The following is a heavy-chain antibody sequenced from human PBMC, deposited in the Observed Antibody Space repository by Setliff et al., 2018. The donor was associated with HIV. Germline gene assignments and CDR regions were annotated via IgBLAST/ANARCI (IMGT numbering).Heavy chain of an antibody. CDR2: ISAYNGNT. CDR1: ASRYSFTAYN. Sequence: ASVKVSCKASASRYSFTAYNMHWVRQAPGQGLEWMGWISAYNGNTNYAQKLQGRVTMTTDTSSSTAYLDLRSLRSDDTAVYYCARDSDNFWSGYYAAFDYWGQGTLVTVSS. CDR3: ARDSDNFWSGYYAAFDY. D-gene: IGHD3-3*01. V-gene: IGHV1-18*04. J-gene: IGHJ4*02.